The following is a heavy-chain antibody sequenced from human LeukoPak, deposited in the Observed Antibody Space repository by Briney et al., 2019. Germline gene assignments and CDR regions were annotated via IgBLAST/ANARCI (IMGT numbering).Heavy chain of an antibody. Sequence: GGSLRLSCAASGFTFSSYEMNWVRQAPGKGLEWVSYISSSGSTIYYADSVKGRFTISRDNAKNSLYLQMNSLRAEDTAVYYCAREEGDSSSWYPPPSNWFDPWGQGTLVTVSS. CDR1: GFTFSSYE. V-gene: IGHV3-48*03. D-gene: IGHD6-13*01. CDR3: AREEGDSSSWYPPPSNWFDP. CDR2: ISSSGSTI. J-gene: IGHJ5*02.